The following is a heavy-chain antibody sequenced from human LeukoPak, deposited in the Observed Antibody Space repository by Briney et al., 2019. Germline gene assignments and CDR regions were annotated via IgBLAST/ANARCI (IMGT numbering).Heavy chain of an antibody. Sequence: SETLSLTCTVSGGSISSSSYYWGWIRQPPGKGLEWIGSIYYSGSTYYNPSLKSRVTISVDTSKNQFSLKLSSVTAADTAVYYCARQEYYYDSSGYHWVDYWGQGTLVTVSS. CDR1: GGSISSSSYY. CDR3: ARQEYYYDSSGYHWVDY. V-gene: IGHV4-39*07. D-gene: IGHD3-22*01. CDR2: IYYSGST. J-gene: IGHJ4*02.